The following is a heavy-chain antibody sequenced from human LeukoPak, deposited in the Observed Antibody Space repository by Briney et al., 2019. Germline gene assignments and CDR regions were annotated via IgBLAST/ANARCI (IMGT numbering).Heavy chain of an antibody. CDR1: GGSFSGYY. J-gene: IGHJ4*02. CDR3: ARHPRYSGYGLVDY. Sequence: SETLSLTCAVYGGSFSGYYWSWIRQPPGKGLEWIGEINHSGSTNYNPSLKSRVTISVDTSKNQFSLKLSSVTAADTAVYYCARHPRYSGYGLVDYWGQGTLVTVSS. D-gene: IGHD5-12*01. CDR2: INHSGST. V-gene: IGHV4-34*01.